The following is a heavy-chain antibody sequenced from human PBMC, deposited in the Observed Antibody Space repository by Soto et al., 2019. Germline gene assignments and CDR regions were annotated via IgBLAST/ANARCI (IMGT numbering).Heavy chain of an antibody. V-gene: IGHV3-48*02. J-gene: IGHJ4*02. Sequence: LVESGGGLVSPGGSLRLSCVASGFRFSDHSMTWFRQSPGKGLQWFAYISSSSDNIYYAESVRGRFTVSRDNAKNALFLEMNSLRDDDTATYYCARLPKGSLVTAWGQGTRVTVSS. CDR1: GFRFSDHS. CDR2: ISSSSDNI. CDR3: ARLPKGSLVTA. D-gene: IGHD2-21*02.